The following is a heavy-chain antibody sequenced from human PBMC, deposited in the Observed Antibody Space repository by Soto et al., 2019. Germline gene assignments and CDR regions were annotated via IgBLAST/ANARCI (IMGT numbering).Heavy chain of an antibody. D-gene: IGHD3-22*01. Sequence: PGGSLRLSCAASGFTFSSYAMHWVRQAPGKGLEWVAVISYDGSNKYYADSVKGRFTISRDNSKNTLYLQMNSLRAEDTAVYYCATMIVVGYNWFDPWGQGTLVTVSS. V-gene: IGHV3-30-3*01. CDR3: ATMIVVGYNWFDP. CDR2: ISYDGSNK. CDR1: GFTFSSYA. J-gene: IGHJ5*02.